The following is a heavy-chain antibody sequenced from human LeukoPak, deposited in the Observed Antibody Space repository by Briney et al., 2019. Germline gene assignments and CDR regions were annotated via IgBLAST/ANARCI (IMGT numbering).Heavy chain of an antibody. J-gene: IGHJ4*02. D-gene: IGHD3-22*01. Sequence: SETLSLTCAVYGGSFSGYFWGWIRQPPGKGLEWIGTIFYSGSTYYNPSLKSRVTMSMDTSKNQFSLKLTSVTAADTAVYYCARHAAYYYEDYWGQGILVTVSS. V-gene: IGHV4-34*12. CDR1: GGSFSGYF. CDR3: ARHAAYYYEDY. CDR2: IFYSGST.